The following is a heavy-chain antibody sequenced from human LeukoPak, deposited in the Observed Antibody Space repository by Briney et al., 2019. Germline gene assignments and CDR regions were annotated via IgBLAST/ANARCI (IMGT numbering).Heavy chain of an antibody. Sequence: SETLSLTCTVSGGSISSYYWGWIRQPPGRGLEWLASIHYVGSTDYNPSLKSRVTISVDTSENRFSLRLRFVTAADTAVYYCARLAYCTSTSCYPNYWGQGARVTVSS. V-gene: IGHV4-39*01. CDR1: GGSISSYY. CDR3: ARLAYCTSTSCYPNY. J-gene: IGHJ4*02. D-gene: IGHD2-2*01. CDR2: IHYVGST.